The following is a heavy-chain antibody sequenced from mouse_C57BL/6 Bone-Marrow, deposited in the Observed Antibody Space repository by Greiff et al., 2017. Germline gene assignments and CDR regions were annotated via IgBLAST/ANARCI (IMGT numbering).Heavy chain of an antibody. CDR2: IHPNSGST. Sequence: QVQLQQPGAELVKPGASVKLSCKASGYTFTSYWMHWVKQRPGQGLEWIGMIHPNSGSTNYNEKFKSKATLTVDKSSSTAYMQLSSLTSEDSAVYYCARAIYYDYVRASLDYWGQGTTLTVSS. J-gene: IGHJ2*01. V-gene: IGHV1-64*01. D-gene: IGHD2-4*01. CDR1: GYTFTSYW. CDR3: ARAIYYDYVRASLDY.